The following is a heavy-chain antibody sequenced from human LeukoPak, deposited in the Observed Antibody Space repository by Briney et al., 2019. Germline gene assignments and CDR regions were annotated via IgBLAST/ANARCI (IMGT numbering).Heavy chain of an antibody. V-gene: IGHV4-59*07. CDR3: ARMKYSSSWYRSFDI. CDR1: GGSISSYY. CDR2: IYYSGST. J-gene: IGHJ3*02. Sequence: SDTLSLTCTVSGGSISSYYWSWIRQPPGKGLEWIGYIYYSGSTNYNPSLKNRVTISVDTSKNQFSLKMSSVTAADEAVYYCARMKYSSSWYRSFDIWGQGTMVTVSS. D-gene: IGHD6-13*01.